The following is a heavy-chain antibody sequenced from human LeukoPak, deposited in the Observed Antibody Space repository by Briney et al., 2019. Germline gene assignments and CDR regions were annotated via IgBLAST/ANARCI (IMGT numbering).Heavy chain of an antibody. D-gene: IGHD5-18*01. Sequence: SETLSLTCAVYGGSFSGYYWSWIRQPPGKGLEWIGEINHSGSTNYNPSLKSRVTISVDTSKNQFSLKLSSVTAADTAVYYCARGRGYSYGYLYWGQGTLVTVSS. CDR3: ARGRGYSYGYLY. CDR2: INHSGST. CDR1: GGSFSGYY. J-gene: IGHJ4*02. V-gene: IGHV4-34*01.